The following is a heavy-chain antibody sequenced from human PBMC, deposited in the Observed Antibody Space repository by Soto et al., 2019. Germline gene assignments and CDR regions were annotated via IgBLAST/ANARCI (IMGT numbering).Heavy chain of an antibody. V-gene: IGHV3-48*03. CDR3: VRDLHEPLPADVLQVAN. CDR2: ISSTGSGT. D-gene: IGHD1-1*01. Sequence: EVQLVESGGDLVQPGGSLRLSCAASGFTFSSYEMHWVRQAPGKGLEWISYISSTGSGTHYADSAKGRFTISRDNARNSLSLQMNSLRAEDTAIYYCVRDLHEPLPADVLQVANWGQGTQVTVSS. J-gene: IGHJ4*02. CDR1: GFTFSSYE.